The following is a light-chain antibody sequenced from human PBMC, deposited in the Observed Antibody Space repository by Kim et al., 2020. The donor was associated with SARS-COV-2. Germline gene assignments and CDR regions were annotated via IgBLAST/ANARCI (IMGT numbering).Light chain of an antibody. CDR1: SGHSSYA. V-gene: IGLV4-69*01. Sequence: QLVLTQSPSASASLGASVKLTCTLSSGHSSYAIAWHQQQPEKGPRYLMKLNDDGSHSKGDGIPDRFSGSSSGTERYLTISSLQSEDEADYYCQTWGTGIQVFGGGTQLTV. CDR3: QTWGTGIQV. CDR2: LNDDGSH. J-gene: IGLJ3*02.